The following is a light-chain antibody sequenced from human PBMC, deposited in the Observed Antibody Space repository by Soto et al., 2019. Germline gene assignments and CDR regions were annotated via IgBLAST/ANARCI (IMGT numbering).Light chain of an antibody. CDR1: QSVSTN. J-gene: IGKJ1*01. Sequence: VMTQSPATLSVSPGERAALSCRASQSVSTNLAWYQQTPGQPPRLLIYGSSSRATGIPDRFSGSGSGTDFTLTISRLDPEDFAVYYCQQYGSSPQTFGQGTKVDI. CDR3: QQYGSSPQT. V-gene: IGKV3-20*01. CDR2: GSS.